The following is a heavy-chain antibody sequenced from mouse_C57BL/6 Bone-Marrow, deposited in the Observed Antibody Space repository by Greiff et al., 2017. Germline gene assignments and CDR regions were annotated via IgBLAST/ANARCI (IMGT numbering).Heavy chain of an antibody. D-gene: IGHD1-1*01. CDR1: GFTFSSYA. Sequence: EVQGVESGGGLVKPGGSLKLSCAASGFTFSSYAMSWVRQTPEKRLEWVATISDGGSYTYYPDNVKGRFTISRDNAKNNLYLQMSQLKSEDTAMYYCARDSLICYYGSSGWYFDVWGTGTTVTVSS. CDR2: ISDGGSYT. CDR3: ARDSLICYYGSSGWYFDV. J-gene: IGHJ1*03. V-gene: IGHV5-4*01.